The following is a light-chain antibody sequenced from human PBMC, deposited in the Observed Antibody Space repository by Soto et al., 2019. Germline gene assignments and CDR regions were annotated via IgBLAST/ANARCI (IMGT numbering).Light chain of an antibody. J-gene: IGLJ1*01. CDR3: KVWDSSXEHV. V-gene: IGLV3-21*02. CDR2: DDS. Sequence: SYYLTQPPSVSVAPVQTARITCGGNNMGSKSVHWYQQKPGQAPVMVVDDDSDRPSGIPERFSGSNSGNKATLTISRVEAGDEADYFCKVWDSSXEHVVGTGTKVXV. CDR1: NMGSKS.